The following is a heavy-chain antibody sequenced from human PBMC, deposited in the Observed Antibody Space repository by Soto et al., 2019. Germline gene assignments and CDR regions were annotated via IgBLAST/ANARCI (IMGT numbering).Heavy chain of an antibody. CDR1: GYSFTNYG. Sequence: QDPLVQSGAEVKKPGASVTVSCKASGYSFTNYGITWVRQAPGPGLEWLGWISAFNGNTHYAQQVQGRVTMTTDASTSTAYMELRSLRADDTAVYYCEGDRGVAPHVAGKTHYYNDMDVWGKGTTVTVSS. D-gene: IGHD6-19*01. V-gene: IGHV1-18*01. J-gene: IGHJ6*03. CDR2: ISAFNGNT. CDR3: EGDRGVAPHVAGKTHYYNDMDV.